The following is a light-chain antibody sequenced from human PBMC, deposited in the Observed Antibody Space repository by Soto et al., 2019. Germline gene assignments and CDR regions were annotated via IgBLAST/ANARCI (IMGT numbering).Light chain of an antibody. CDR1: QSVSSSY. J-gene: IGKJ2*01. Sequence: EIVLTQSPGTRSLSPGERATLSCRASQSVSSSYLAWYQQKPGQAPRLLIYGASSRATGIPDRFSGSGSGTDFTLTISRLEPEDFAVYYCQQYGSSRPYTFGQGTKLEIK. CDR2: GAS. CDR3: QQYGSSRPYT. V-gene: IGKV3-20*01.